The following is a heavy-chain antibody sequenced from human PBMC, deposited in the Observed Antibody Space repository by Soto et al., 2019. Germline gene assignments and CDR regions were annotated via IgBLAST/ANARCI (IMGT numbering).Heavy chain of an antibody. CDR1: GFTFSSYW. Sequence: GGSLRLSCAASGFTFSSYWMSWVRQAPGKGLEWVANIKQDGSEKYYVDSVKGRFTISRDNAKNSLYLQMNSLRAEDTAVYYCASSLPIQLWFPMDYWGQGTLVTVSS. J-gene: IGHJ4*02. CDR2: IKQDGSEK. D-gene: IGHD5-18*01. V-gene: IGHV3-7*05. CDR3: ASSLPIQLWFPMDY.